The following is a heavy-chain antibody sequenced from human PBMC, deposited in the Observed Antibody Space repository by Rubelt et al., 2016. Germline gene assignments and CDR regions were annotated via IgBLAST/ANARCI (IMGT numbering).Heavy chain of an antibody. Sequence: VRQAPGKGLEWVSTISGGGANTFYADSVKGRFTISRDNAKNSLYLHMNSLRAEDTAVYYCARVNYDFWSGYYSGTDYWGQGTLVTVSS. V-gene: IGHV3-21*01. J-gene: IGHJ4*02. D-gene: IGHD3-3*01. CDR2: ISGGGANT. CDR3: ARVNYDFWSGYYSGTDY.